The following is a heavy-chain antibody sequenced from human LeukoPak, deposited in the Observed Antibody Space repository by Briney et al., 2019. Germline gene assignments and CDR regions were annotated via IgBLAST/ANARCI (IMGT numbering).Heavy chain of an antibody. Sequence: QPGRSLRLSCAASGFTFSSYGMHWVRQAPGKGLEWVAVISYDGSNKYYADSVKGRFTISRDNSKNTLYLQMNSLRAEDTAVYYCARDLGFSMDVWGKGTTVTVSS. J-gene: IGHJ6*03. V-gene: IGHV3-30*03. D-gene: IGHD2-15*01. CDR1: GFTFSSYG. CDR2: ISYDGSNK. CDR3: ARDLGFSMDV.